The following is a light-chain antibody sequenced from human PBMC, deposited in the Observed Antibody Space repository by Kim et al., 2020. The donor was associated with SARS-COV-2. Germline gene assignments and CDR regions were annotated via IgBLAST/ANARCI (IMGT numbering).Light chain of an antibody. V-gene: IGKV2-30*02. CDR2: KVS. CDR3: MQGRHWPYT. Sequence: DVVVTQSPLSLPVTVGQPASISCRSSQSLVHSDGDTFLSWFQQRPGQSPRRLIDKVSNRHSGVPDRFSGSGSGTDFTLKISRVEAEDVGVYYCMQGRHWPYTFGQGTKLEI. CDR1: QSLVHSDGDTF. J-gene: IGKJ2*01.